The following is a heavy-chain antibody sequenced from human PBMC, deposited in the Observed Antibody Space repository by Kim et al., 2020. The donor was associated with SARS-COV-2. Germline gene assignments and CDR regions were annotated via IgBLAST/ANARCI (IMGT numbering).Heavy chain of an antibody. D-gene: IGHD4-17*01. Sequence: GGSLRLSCVASGFTFSSYAMNWVRQAPGKGLEWVSGVSGGGGSTYYADSVKGRFTISRDSSKNMLYLQMNSLRAEDTAVYYCAKELRMTTQTSGGDFFDYWGRGTLVTVSS. CDR1: GFTFSSYA. V-gene: IGHV3-23*01. J-gene: IGHJ4*02. CDR2: VSGGGGST. CDR3: AKELRMTTQTSGGDFFDY.